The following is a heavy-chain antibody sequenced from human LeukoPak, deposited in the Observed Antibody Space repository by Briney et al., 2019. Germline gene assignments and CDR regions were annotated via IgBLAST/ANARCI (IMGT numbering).Heavy chain of an antibody. V-gene: IGHV3-7*01. CDR2: IKQDGSEK. CDR3: ATSSGWHQWYYYYYMDV. D-gene: IGHD6-19*01. CDR1: GFTFSSYW. Sequence: PGGSLRLSCAASGFTFSSYWMSWVRQAPGKGLEWVANIKQDGSEKYYVDSVKGRFTISRDNAKNSLYLQMNSLRAEDTAVYYCATSSGWHQWYYYYYMDVWGKGTTVTVSS. J-gene: IGHJ6*03.